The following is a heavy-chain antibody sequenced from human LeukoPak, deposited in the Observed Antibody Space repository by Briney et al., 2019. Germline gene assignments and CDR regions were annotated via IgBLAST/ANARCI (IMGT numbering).Heavy chain of an antibody. V-gene: IGHV4-39*01. Sequence: PSETLSLTCTVSGGSISSSSYYWGWIRQPPGKGLEWIGSIYYSGSTYNNSSLKSRVTISVDTSKKQFSLNLTSVTAADTAVYYCARHVDATVRFDPWGQGTLVTVSS. D-gene: IGHD4-11*01. CDR1: GGSISSSSYY. J-gene: IGHJ5*02. CDR3: ARHVDATVRFDP. CDR2: IYYSGST.